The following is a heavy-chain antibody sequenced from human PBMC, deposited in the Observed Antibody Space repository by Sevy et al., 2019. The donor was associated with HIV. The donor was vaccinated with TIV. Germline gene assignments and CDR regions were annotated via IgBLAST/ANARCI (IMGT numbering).Heavy chain of an antibody. CDR2: INWNGGST. J-gene: IGHJ4*02. CDR3: ARDSDYYDSSGYYYVSPFFDY. V-gene: IGHV3-20*04. CDR1: GFTFDDYG. D-gene: IGHD3-22*01. Sequence: GGSLRLSCAASGFTFDDYGMSWVRQAPGKGLEWVSGINWNGGSTGYADSVKGRFTISRDNAKNSLYLQMNSLRAEDTALYYCARDSDYYDSSGYYYVSPFFDYWGQGTLVTVSS.